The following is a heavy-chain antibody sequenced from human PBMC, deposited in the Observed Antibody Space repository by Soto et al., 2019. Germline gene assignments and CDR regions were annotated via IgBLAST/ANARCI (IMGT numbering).Heavy chain of an antibody. CDR1: GGTFSSHG. Sequence: QVQLVQSGAEVKKPGSSVKVSCKASGGTFSSHGISWVRQAPGQGLEWMGGLIPIFGTANYAQKFQGRVTLIADEATSTAYMELSSSRSEDPAVSYCAGPGGRRAYCNGMDVWGQGTTVTVSS. J-gene: IGHJ6*02. D-gene: IGHD3-10*01. CDR3: AGPGGRRAYCNGMDV. V-gene: IGHV1-69*12. CDR2: LIPIFGTA.